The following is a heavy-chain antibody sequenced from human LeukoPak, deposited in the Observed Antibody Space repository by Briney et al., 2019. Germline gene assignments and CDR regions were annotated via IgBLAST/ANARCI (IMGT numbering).Heavy chain of an antibody. V-gene: IGHV4-39*01. CDR2: IYYTGNT. CDR3: ARQVSSSWSYYHYYMDV. J-gene: IGHJ6*03. D-gene: IGHD6-13*01. Sequence: PSETLSLTCTVSGVSISSSYSYWGWIRQPPGMGLEWIGSIYYTGNTYYNASLKSQVSISIDTSKNQFSLKLTSVTAADTAVYYCARQVSSSWSYYHYYMDVWGKGTTVTISS. CDR1: GVSISSSYSY.